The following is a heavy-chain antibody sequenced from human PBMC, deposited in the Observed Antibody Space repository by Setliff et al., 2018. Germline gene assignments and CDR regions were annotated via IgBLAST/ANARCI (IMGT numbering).Heavy chain of an antibody. Sequence: SETLSLTCAVYGGSFSGYYWSWIRQPPGKGLEWIGEINHSGSTTYNPSLKSRVTISVDTSKNQFSLKLSSVTAADTAVYYCAREGYYGSGSYGYWGQGTLVTVSS. CDR3: AREGYYGSGSYGY. CDR1: GGSFSGYY. D-gene: IGHD3-10*01. V-gene: IGHV4-34*01. CDR2: INHSGST. J-gene: IGHJ4*02.